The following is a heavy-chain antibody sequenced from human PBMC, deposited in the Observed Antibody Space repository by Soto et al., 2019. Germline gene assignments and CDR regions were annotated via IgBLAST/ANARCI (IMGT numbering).Heavy chain of an antibody. V-gene: IGHV3-30-3*01. J-gene: IGHJ4*02. Sequence: QVPLVESGGGVVQPGRSLRLSCAASGFSFRDYAMHWVRQAPGKGLEWVAIISYDASSKYNADSVKGRFTISRDNSKNTLYLQMNSLRTEDTAVYYCAAAYSNSWHNFVYWGQGTLVTVSS. CDR3: AAAYSNSWHNFVY. CDR2: ISYDASSK. CDR1: GFSFRDYA. D-gene: IGHD6-13*01.